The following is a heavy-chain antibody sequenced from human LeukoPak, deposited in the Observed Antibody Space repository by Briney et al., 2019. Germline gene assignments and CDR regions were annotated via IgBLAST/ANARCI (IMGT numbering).Heavy chain of an antibody. CDR3: ASGAGSGSYSY. Sequence: GGSLRLSCAASGFTFSSYGMHWVRQAPGKGLGWVAVISYDGSNKYYADSVKGRFTISRDNSKNTLYLQMNSLRAEDTAVYYCASGAGSGSYSYWGQGTLVTVSS. CDR1: GFTFSSYG. J-gene: IGHJ4*02. CDR2: ISYDGSNK. V-gene: IGHV3-30*03. D-gene: IGHD3-10*01.